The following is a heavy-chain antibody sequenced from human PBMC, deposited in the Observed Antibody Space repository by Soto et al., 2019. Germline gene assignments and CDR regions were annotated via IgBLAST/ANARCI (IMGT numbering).Heavy chain of an antibody. Sequence: SVKVSCEASGYTFASYGISWVRQAPGQGLEWMGGISPNVDTTTYAQKFQGRVTITADESTSTAYMELSSLRSDDTAIYYCSGGSCYPGTDPWGQGTLVTVSS. CDR2: ISPNVDTT. V-gene: IGHV1-69*13. J-gene: IGHJ5*02. CDR1: GYTFASYG. CDR3: SGGSCYPGTDP. D-gene: IGHD2-15*01.